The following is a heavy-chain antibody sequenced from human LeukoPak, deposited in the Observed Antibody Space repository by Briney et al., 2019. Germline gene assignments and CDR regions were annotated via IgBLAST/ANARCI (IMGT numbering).Heavy chain of an antibody. CDR1: GGSISSNDYY. D-gene: IGHD3-9*01. Sequence: SQTLSLTCTVSGGSISSNDYYWSWIRQPPGKGLEWIGFTSYSGSTYYNPSLKSRVTISVDTSKNQFSLKLGSVTAADTAVYYCARTRYFDWSITDYWGQGTLVTVSS. J-gene: IGHJ4*02. CDR3: ARTRYFDWSITDY. V-gene: IGHV4-30-4*01. CDR2: TSYSGST.